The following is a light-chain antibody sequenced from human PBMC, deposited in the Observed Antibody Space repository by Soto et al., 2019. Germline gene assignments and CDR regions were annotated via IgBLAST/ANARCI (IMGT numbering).Light chain of an antibody. V-gene: IGKV1-5*03. J-gene: IGKJ4*01. Sequence: DIQMTQSPSTLSASVGDRVTITCRASQSFNDWLAWYQQKPGKAPKLLIYKASTLQSRVPSRFSGSGSGTEFTLTISTLQPDDSATYYCQQHNTFGGGTKVEIK. CDR1: QSFNDW. CDR2: KAS. CDR3: QQHNT.